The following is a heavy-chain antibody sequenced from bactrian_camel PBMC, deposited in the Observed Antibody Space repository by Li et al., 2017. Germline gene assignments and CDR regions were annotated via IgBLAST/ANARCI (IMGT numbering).Heavy chain of an antibody. CDR1: GYTSSSYC. V-gene: IGHV3S26*01. Sequence: HVQLVESGGGSVQPGESLRLSCTASGYTSSSYCMAWFRQTPASNEREGIATIDSDGSTSYADSVKGRFTISKDNTKNTLYLQMSSLKPDDTAMYYCAADDCDCLGGDCPTYPPWALGQGTQVTVS. D-gene: IGHD1*01. J-gene: IGHJ4*01. CDR2: IDSDGST.